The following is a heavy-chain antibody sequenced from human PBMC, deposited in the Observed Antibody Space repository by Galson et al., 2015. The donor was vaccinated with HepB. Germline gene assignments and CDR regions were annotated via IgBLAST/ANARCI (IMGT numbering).Heavy chain of an antibody. J-gene: IGHJ4*02. CDR3: ARASTSGDFDY. Sequence: SVKVSCKASGYTFTNYYIHWVRQAHGQGPEWMGRINPNKGGTNYVQKFQGRVTMTKDTSIRTVYMEISRLTSDDTAVYYCARASTSGDFDYWGQGTLVTVSS. D-gene: IGHD3-10*01. CDR1: GYTFTNYY. V-gene: IGHV1-2*06. CDR2: INPNKGGT.